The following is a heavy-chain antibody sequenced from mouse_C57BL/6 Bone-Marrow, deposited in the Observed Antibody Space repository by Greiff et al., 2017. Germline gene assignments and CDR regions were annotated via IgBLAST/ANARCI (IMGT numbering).Heavy chain of an antibody. D-gene: IGHD1-1*01. V-gene: IGHV1-15*01. J-gene: IGHJ1*03. CDR1: GYTFTDYE. CDR3: CSSWYFDV. Sequence: LQQSGAELVRPGASVTLSCEASGYTFTDYEMHWVQQTPVHGLEWIGAIVPETGGTAYNQKFKGKAIMTADKSSSTAYMELRSLTAKDSSVYYSCSSWYFDVWGTGTTVTVSS. CDR2: IVPETGGT.